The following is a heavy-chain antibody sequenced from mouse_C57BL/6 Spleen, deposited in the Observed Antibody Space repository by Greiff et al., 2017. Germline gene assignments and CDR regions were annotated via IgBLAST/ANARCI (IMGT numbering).Heavy chain of an antibody. Sequence: EVQLQQSGAELVKPGASVKLSCTASGFTITDYYMHWVKQRTEQGLEWIGRIDPEDGETNYAPKFQGKATITADTASNTAYLQLSSLTSEVTAVDYGATGNYYGRSCFAYWGQGTLVTVSA. J-gene: IGHJ3*01. D-gene: IGHD1-1*01. V-gene: IGHV14-2*01. CDR2: IDPEDGET. CDR1: GFTITDYY. CDR3: ATGNYYGRSCFAY.